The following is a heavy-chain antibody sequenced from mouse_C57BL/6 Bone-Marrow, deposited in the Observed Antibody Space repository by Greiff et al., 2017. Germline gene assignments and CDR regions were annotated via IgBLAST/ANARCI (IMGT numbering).Heavy chain of an antibody. CDR1: GSTFTSYW. CDR2: IDPSDSYT. D-gene: IGHD2-2*01. CDR3: AREGSTMVPYYFDY. Sequence: QVQLQQPGAELVMPGASVKLSCKASGSTFTSYWMHWVKQRPGQGLEWIGEIDPSDSYTNYNQQFKGKSTLTVDKSSSTAYMQLSSLTSEDSAVYDCAREGSTMVPYYFDYWGQGTTLTVSS. V-gene: IGHV1-69*01. J-gene: IGHJ2*01.